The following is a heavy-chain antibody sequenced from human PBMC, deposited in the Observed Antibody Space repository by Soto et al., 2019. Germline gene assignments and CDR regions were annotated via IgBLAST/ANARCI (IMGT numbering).Heavy chain of an antibody. CDR2: INPNNGNT. D-gene: IGHD6-6*01. J-gene: IGHJ4*02. CDR1: GYTFTTYG. V-gene: IGHV1-18*01. CDR3: ARDREFLGSSAHY. Sequence: QVQLVQSGAEVKEPGASVKVSCKASGYTFTTYGITWVRQAPGQGLEWMGWINPNNGNTYYAQKVQDRVTMTTDTSTTTVYLEVRSLKSDDTAVYFCARDREFLGSSAHYWGQGTLVTVSA.